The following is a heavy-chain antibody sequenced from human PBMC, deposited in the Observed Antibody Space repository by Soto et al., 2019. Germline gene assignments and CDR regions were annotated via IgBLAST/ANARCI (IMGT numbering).Heavy chain of an antibody. Sequence: QVQLVQSGAEVKKPGASVKVSCKASGYTFTSYYMHWVRQAPGQGLEWMGIINPSGGSTSYAQKFQGRVPMTRDTSTSTVYMELSRLRSEDTAVYYCASEGVWDTMVLGVAFDYWGQGTLVTVSS. D-gene: IGHD3-10*01. V-gene: IGHV1-46*03. CDR3: ASEGVWDTMVLGVAFDY. CDR1: GYTFTSYY. J-gene: IGHJ4*02. CDR2: INPSGGST.